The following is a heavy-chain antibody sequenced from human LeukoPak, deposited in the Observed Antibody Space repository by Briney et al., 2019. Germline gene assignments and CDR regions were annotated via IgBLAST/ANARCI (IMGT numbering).Heavy chain of an antibody. CDR2: INSDGSST. V-gene: IGHV3-74*01. CDR3: ARGGYYGSGRYYFDS. Sequence: QSGGSLRLSCAASGFTFSSYWMHWVRQAPGKGLVWVSRINSDGSSTSYADSVKGRFTISRDNAKNTLHLQMNSLRAEDTAVYYCARGGYYGSGRYYFDSWGQGTLVTVSS. J-gene: IGHJ4*02. D-gene: IGHD3-3*01. CDR1: GFTFSSYW.